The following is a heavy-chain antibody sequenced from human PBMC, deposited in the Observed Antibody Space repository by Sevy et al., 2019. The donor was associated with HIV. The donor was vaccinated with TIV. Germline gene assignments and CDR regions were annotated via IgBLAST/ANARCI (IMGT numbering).Heavy chain of an antibody. V-gene: IGHV3-7*01. Sequence: GGSLRLSCVASGFTLNSYWMHWVRQAPGKGLEWVANIKQDGSVKYYVDSVKGRFTISRDNARNLLYLQMISLRVEDTALYYCVRAIAADGSFWGQGTLVTVSS. J-gene: IGHJ4*02. D-gene: IGHD6-13*01. CDR3: VRAIAADGSF. CDR1: GFTLNSYW. CDR2: IKQDGSVK.